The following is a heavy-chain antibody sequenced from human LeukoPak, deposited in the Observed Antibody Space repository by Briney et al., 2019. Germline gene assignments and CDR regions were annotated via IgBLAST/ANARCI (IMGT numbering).Heavy chain of an antibody. V-gene: IGHV1-46*01. CDR1: GYTFTIYY. CDR2: INPSGGST. J-gene: IGHJ6*02. Sequence: VASVTVSCKASGYTFTIYYMHWVRQAPGQGLEWMGIINPSGGSTSYTQKFQGRVTMTRDTSTSTVYMELSSLRSEDTAVYYCAREGFPPKISDFWSGLGPYYYYGMDVWGQGTTVTVSS. D-gene: IGHD3-3*01. CDR3: AREGFPPKISDFWSGLGPYYYYGMDV.